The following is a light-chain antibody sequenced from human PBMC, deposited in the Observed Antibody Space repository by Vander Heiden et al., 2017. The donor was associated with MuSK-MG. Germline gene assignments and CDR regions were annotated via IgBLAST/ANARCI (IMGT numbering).Light chain of an antibody. CDR3: QQRSNWPPLT. J-gene: IGKJ4*01. CDR2: DAS. CDR1: QRVSSY. Sequence: EIVLTQSPATLSFSPGQRATLSCSATQRVSSYLAWYQQKPGQAPRLLIYDASNRATGIPARFSGSGSGTDFTLTISSLEPEDFAVYYCQQRSNWPPLTFGGGTKVEIK. V-gene: IGKV3-11*01.